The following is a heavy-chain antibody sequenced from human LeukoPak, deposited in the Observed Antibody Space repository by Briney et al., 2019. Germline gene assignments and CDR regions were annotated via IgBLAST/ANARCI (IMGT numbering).Heavy chain of an antibody. D-gene: IGHD3-10*01. J-gene: IGHJ5*02. CDR3: TGPSFDASGMGFDP. CDR1: GFTFSRYW. Sequence: PGGSLTLSCAASGFTFSRYWIHWVRQAPGKGPVWVSVISTDGSSTRYADSAKGRFTISRDNVKNTLYLQMNSLRVEDTAVYYCTGPSFDASGMGFDPWGQGALVTVSS. V-gene: IGHV3-74*01. CDR2: ISTDGSST.